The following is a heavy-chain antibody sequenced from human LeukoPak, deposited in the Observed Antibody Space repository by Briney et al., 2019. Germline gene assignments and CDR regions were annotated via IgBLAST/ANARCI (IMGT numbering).Heavy chain of an antibody. J-gene: IGHJ6*02. CDR1: GFTFSSYE. Sequence: PGGSLRLSCAASGFTFSSYEMNWVRQAPGKGLEWVSYISSSGSTIYYADSVKGRFTISRDNAKNSLYLQMNSLRAEDTAVYYCARDSLYYYGSGMESYGMDVWGQGTTVTVSS. CDR2: ISSSGSTI. CDR3: ARDSLYYYGSGMESYGMDV. D-gene: IGHD3-10*01. V-gene: IGHV3-48*03.